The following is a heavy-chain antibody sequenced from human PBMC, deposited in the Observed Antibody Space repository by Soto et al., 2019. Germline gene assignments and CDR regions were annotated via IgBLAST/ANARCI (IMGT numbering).Heavy chain of an antibody. V-gene: IGHV3-48*01. CDR1: GFSLSDCA. J-gene: IGHJ6*03. CDR2: ISSSSSGI. D-gene: IGHD7-27*01. Sequence: EVQLVESGGGLVQPGGSLRLSCATSGFSLSDCAMNWVRQAPGKGLEWVSYISSSSSGIDYADAVKGRFTVSRDNARNSLYPQMNSLRAEDTAVYYCARDLSWGSNWYYYMDVWGKGTTVTVSS. CDR3: ARDLSWGSNWYYYMDV.